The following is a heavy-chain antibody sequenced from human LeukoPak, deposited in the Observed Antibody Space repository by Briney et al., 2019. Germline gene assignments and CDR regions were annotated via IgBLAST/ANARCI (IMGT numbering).Heavy chain of an antibody. CDR2: ISGLGDKT. V-gene: IGHV3-23*01. Sequence: PGGPLRLSCAASKFTFSSHAMNWVRQTPGKGLEWVSTISGLGDKTYYADSVKGRFTISRDNSKNTLSLQMNSLRAEDTAVYYCAKDQGDTMVRGAPPYYYYGMDVWGQGTAVTVSS. D-gene: IGHD3-10*01. J-gene: IGHJ6*02. CDR1: KFTFSSHA. CDR3: AKDQGDTMVRGAPPYYYYGMDV.